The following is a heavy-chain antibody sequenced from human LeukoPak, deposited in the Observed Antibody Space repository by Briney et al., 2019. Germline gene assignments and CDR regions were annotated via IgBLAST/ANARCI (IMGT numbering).Heavy chain of an antibody. Sequence: GGSLRLSCAASGFTFSSYAMSWVRQAPGKGLEWVSAISGSGGSTYYADSVEGRFTTSRDNSKNTLYVQMHSLRAEDTAVYYCARSGSYRERDYYYYMDVWGKGITVTVSS. V-gene: IGHV3-23*01. CDR1: GFTFSSYA. D-gene: IGHD1-26*01. J-gene: IGHJ6*03. CDR3: ARSGSYRERDYYYYMDV. CDR2: ISGSGGST.